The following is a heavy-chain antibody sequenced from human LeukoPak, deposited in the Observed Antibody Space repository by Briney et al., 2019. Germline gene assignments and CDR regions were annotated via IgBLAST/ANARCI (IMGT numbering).Heavy chain of an antibody. J-gene: IGHJ4*02. D-gene: IGHD3-10*01. Sequence: SETLSLTCTVSGGSISSSSYYWGWIRQPRGKGLEWIGSIYYSGSTYYNPSLKSRVTISVDTSKNQFSLKLSSVTAADTAVYYCARCITMVRGGQYYFDYWGQGTLVTVSS. CDR2: IYYSGST. CDR1: GGSISSSSYY. CDR3: ARCITMVRGGQYYFDY. V-gene: IGHV4-39*01.